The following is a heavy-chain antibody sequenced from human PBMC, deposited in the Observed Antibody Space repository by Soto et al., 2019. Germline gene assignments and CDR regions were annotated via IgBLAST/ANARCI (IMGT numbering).Heavy chain of an antibody. D-gene: IGHD1-26*01. Sequence: LGVSLKISCTASGYSFITYWIGWVRQMPGKGLEWLGVIYPGDSDSRYSPSFQGLVTISADKSVSTAYLQWSSLRASDTAMYYCARLVGATTSGFDYWGQGTLVTVSS. V-gene: IGHV5-51*01. CDR3: ARLVGATTSGFDY. CDR2: IYPGDSDS. CDR1: GYSFITYW. J-gene: IGHJ4*02.